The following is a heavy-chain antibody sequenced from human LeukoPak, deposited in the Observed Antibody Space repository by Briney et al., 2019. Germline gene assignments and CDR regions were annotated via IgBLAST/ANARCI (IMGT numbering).Heavy chain of an antibody. CDR3: AKETYSSGWYPYFDY. Sequence: PGGSLRLSCVASGFTFSSYAMSWVRQAPGKGLEWVSGISGSGGSTYYADSVKGRFTISRDNSKNTLFLQMNSLRAGDTAVYYCAKETYSSGWYPYFDYWGQGTLVTVSS. CDR2: ISGSGGST. CDR1: GFTFSSYA. V-gene: IGHV3-23*01. J-gene: IGHJ4*02. D-gene: IGHD6-19*01.